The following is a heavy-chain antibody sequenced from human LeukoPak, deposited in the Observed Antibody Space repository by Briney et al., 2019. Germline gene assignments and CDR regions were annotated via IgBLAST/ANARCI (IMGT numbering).Heavy chain of an antibody. CDR3: ARFTDCTNGVCYAPYYFDY. D-gene: IGHD2-8*01. CDR1: GGSISSGDYY. CDR2: IYYSGST. J-gene: IGHJ4*02. Sequence: SQTLSLTCTVSGGSISSGDYYWSWIRRPPGKGLEWIGYIYYSGSTYYNPSLKSRVTISVDTSKNQFSLKLSSVTAADTAVYYCARFTDCTNGVCYAPYYFDYWGQGTLVTVSS. V-gene: IGHV4-30-4*01.